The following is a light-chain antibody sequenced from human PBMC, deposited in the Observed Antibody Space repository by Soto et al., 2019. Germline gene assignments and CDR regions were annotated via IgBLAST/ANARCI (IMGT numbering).Light chain of an antibody. CDR1: SSDVGGYKY. V-gene: IGLV2-14*01. J-gene: IGLJ2*01. Sequence: QSVRTQPASVSVSPGQSITISCTGTSSDVGGYKYVSWYQHHPGKAPKLVMYGVNDRPSGVSNRFSGGKSGNTASLTISGLQVEDEGDYYCSSYTSSSTLVFGGGTKVTVL. CDR2: GVN. CDR3: SSYTSSSTLV.